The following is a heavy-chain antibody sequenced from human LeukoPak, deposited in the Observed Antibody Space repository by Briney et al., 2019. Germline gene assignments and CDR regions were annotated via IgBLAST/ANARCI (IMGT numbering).Heavy chain of an antibody. CDR3: ASTYYDSSGYYYFFDY. D-gene: IGHD3-22*01. V-gene: IGHV1-69*04. J-gene: IGHJ4*02. CDR1: GGTFSSYA. CDR2: IIPILGIA. Sequence: SVKVSCKASGGTFSSYAISWGRQAPGQGLEWMGRIIPILGIANYAQKFQGRVTITADKSTSTAYMELSSLRSEDTAVYYCASTYYDSSGYYYFFDYWGQGTLVTVSS.